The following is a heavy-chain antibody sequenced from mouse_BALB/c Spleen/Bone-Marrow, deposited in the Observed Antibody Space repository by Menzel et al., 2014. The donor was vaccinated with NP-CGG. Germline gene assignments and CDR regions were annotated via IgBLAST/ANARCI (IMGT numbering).Heavy chain of an antibody. CDR3: RAYYRYDGYAMDY. CDR2: IDPETGGT. J-gene: IGHJ4*01. D-gene: IGHD2-14*01. CDR1: GYTFTDYE. V-gene: IGHV1-15*01. Sequence: QVQLQQSGAKLVRPGASVTLSCKASGYTFTDYEMHWVKQTPVHGLEWIGAIDPETGGTAYNQKFKGKATLTADKSSSTAYMELRSLTSEDSAVYYCRAYYRYDGYAMDYWGQGTSVTVSS.